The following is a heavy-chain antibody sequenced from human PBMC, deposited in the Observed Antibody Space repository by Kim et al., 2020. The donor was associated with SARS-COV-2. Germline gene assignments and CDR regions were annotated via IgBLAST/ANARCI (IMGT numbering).Heavy chain of an antibody. D-gene: IGHD6-13*01. Sequence: GGSLRLSCAASGFTFSSYGMHWVRQAPGKGLEWVAVISYDGSNKYYADSVKGRFTISRDNSKNTLYLQMNSLRAEDTAVYYCAKDGRAAAPPYYGMDVWGQGTTVTVSS. CDR1: GFTFSSYG. J-gene: IGHJ6*02. CDR3: AKDGRAAAPPYYGMDV. CDR2: ISYDGSNK. V-gene: IGHV3-30*18.